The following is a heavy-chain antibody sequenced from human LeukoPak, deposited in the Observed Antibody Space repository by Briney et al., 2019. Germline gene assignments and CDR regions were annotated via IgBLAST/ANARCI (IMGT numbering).Heavy chain of an antibody. CDR2: IYSGGST. J-gene: IGHJ4*02. Sequence: GGSLRLSCAASGFTVSINYMSWVRQAPGKGLEWVSVIYSGGSTYYADSVKGRFTISRDNSKNTLYLQMNSLRAEDTAVYYCAIYDSSGYFTLDYWGQGTLVTVSS. D-gene: IGHD3-22*01. CDR1: GFTVSINY. CDR3: AIYDSSGYFTLDY. V-gene: IGHV3-53*01.